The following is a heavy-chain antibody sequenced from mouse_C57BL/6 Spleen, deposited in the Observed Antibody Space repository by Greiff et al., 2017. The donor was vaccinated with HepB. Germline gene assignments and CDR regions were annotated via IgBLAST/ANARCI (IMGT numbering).Heavy chain of an antibody. CDR2: IRLKSDNYAT. CDR1: GFTFSNYW. CDR3: TDYYGSGGY. J-gene: IGHJ2*01. V-gene: IGHV6-3*01. Sequence: EVKLEESGGGLVQPGGSMKLSCVASGFTFSNYWMNWVRQSPEKGLEWVAQIRLKSDNYATHYAESVKGRFTISRDDSKSSVYLQMNNLRAEDTGIYYCTDYYGSGGYWGQGTTLTVSS. D-gene: IGHD1-1*01.